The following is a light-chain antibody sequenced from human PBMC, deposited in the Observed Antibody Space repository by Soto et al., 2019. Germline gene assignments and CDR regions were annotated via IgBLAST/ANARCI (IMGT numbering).Light chain of an antibody. Sequence: EIVFTQSPGTLSFSPGERATLPRRASQSVSSSYLAWYQQKPGQAPRLLIYGASSRATGIPDRFSGSGSGTDFTLTIGRLEPEDFAVYYCQQYGSSPTFGQGTRLEIK. V-gene: IGKV3-20*01. CDR3: QQYGSSPT. CDR1: QSVSSSY. J-gene: IGKJ5*01. CDR2: GAS.